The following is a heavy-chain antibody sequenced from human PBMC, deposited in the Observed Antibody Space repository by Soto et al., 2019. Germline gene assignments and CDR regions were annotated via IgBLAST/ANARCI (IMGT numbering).Heavy chain of an antibody. D-gene: IGHD6-6*01. V-gene: IGHV4-31*03. CDR3: ARATNGVAALVQ. J-gene: IGHJ4*02. Sequence: SETPSLTCTVSGGSISSGGYYWSWIRQHPGKGLEWIGYIYYSGSTYYNPSLKSRVTISVDTSKNQFSLKLSSVTAADTAVYYCARATNGVAALVQWGQGTLVTVSS. CDR1: GGSISSGGYY. CDR2: IYYSGST.